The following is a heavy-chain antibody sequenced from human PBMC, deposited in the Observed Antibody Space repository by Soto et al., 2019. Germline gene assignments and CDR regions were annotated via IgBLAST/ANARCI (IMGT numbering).Heavy chain of an antibody. CDR3: TTFIAAAVDP. V-gene: IGHV3-15*07. CDR2: IKSTTDCGTT. CDR1: GFTFSNAW. J-gene: IGHJ5*02. D-gene: IGHD6-13*01. Sequence: EVQLVESGGGLVKPGGSLRLSCAASGFTFSNAWMNWVRQAPGKGLEWVGRIKSTTDCGTTDYAAPVKGRFTISRDDSKTTLYLQMNSLKTEDTAVYYCTTFIAAAVDPWGQGTLVTVSS.